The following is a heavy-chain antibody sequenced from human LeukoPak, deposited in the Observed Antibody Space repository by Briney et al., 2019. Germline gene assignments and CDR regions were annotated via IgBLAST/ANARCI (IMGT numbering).Heavy chain of an antibody. D-gene: IGHD4-11*01. Sequence: SETLSLTCTVSGGSISSSSYYWGWIRQPPGKGLEWIGSIYYSGSTYYNPSLKSRVTISVDTSKNQFSLKLSSVTAADTAVYYCARMVTTHDAFDIWGQGTMVTVSS. CDR2: IYYSGST. V-gene: IGHV4-39*07. CDR1: GGSISSSSYY. J-gene: IGHJ3*02. CDR3: ARMVTTHDAFDI.